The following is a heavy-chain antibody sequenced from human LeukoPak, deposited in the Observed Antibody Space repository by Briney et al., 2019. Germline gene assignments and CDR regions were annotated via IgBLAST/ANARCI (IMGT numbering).Heavy chain of an antibody. D-gene: IGHD5-18*01. CDR3: AKEGGYRYLPPYYYYMDV. Sequence: GGSLRLSCAASGFTFSNYWMSWVRQAPGKGLEWVSAISGSGGSTYSADSVKGRFTISRDNSKNTLYLQMNSLRAEDTAVYYCAKEGGYRYLPPYYYYMDVWGKGTTVTVSS. J-gene: IGHJ6*03. V-gene: IGHV3-23*01. CDR1: GFTFSNYW. CDR2: ISGSGGST.